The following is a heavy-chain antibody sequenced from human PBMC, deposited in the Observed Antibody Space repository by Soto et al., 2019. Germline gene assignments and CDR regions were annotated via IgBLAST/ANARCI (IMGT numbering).Heavy chain of an antibody. CDR3: ARIISRWQNLDY. V-gene: IGHV4-31*03. D-gene: IGHD6-19*01. Sequence: NPSETLSLTCTVSGGSISSGGYYWSWIRQHPGKGLEWIGCIYYSGSTYYNPSLKSRVTISVDTSKNQFSLKLSSVTAADTAVYYCARIISRWQNLDYWGQGTLVTVSS. CDR1: GGSISSGGYY. J-gene: IGHJ4*02. CDR2: IYYSGST.